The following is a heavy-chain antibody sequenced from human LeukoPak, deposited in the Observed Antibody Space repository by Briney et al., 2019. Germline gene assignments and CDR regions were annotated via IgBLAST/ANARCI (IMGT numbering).Heavy chain of an antibody. Sequence: SETLSLTCSVSGDSITGSNYYWGWLRQPPGKGLQWIASIFYIGNTYDDPSPKSLLTISVDTSRNPFSLLLPSITAADTALYLCAPLSIFGLSSPLWGRGTLVTVSS. V-gene: IGHV4-39*02. CDR1: GDSITGSNYY. D-gene: IGHD3-3*01. J-gene: IGHJ2*01. CDR2: IFYIGNT. CDR3: APLSIFGLSSPL.